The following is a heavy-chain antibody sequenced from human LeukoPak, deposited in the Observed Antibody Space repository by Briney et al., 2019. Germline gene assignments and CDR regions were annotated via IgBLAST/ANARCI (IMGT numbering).Heavy chain of an antibody. V-gene: IGHV4-39*07. CDR3: ARGRTMVRANWFDP. J-gene: IGHJ5*02. D-gene: IGHD3-10*01. CDR2: IYYSGST. CDR1: GGSISSSSYY. Sequence: PSETLPLTCTVSGGSISSSSYYWGWIRQPPGKGLEWIGSIYYSGSTYYNPSLKSRVTISVDTSKNQFSLKLSSVTAADTAVYYCARGRTMVRANWFDPWGQGTLVTVSS.